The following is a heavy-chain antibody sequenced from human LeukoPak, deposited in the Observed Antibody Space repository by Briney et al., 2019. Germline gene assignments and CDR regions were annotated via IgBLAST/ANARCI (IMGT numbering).Heavy chain of an antibody. J-gene: IGHJ4*02. D-gene: IGHD5-18*01. CDR1: GGSISSSNW. V-gene: IGHV4-4*02. CDR2: IYHSGST. CDR3: ASWIQLKGYFDY. Sequence: PSGTLSLTCAVSGGSISSSNWWSWVRQPPGKGPEWIGEIYHSGSTNYNPSLKSRVTISVDKSKNQFSLKLSSVTAADTAVYYCASWIQLKGYFDYWGQGTLVTVSS.